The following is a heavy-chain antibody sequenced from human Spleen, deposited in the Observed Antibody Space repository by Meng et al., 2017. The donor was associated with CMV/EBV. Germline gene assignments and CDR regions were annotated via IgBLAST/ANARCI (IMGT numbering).Heavy chain of an antibody. J-gene: IGHJ5*02. CDR1: GFTFSNYA. CDR3: AKDSTYSA. Sequence: GESLKISCAASGFTFSNYAMNWVRQAPGKGLEWVAVIYAGGRSAYYADSVKGRFTIFRDSSKNTVYLEMNSLRAEETALYYCAKDSTYSAWGQGTLVTVSS. CDR2: IYAGGRSA. V-gene: IGHV3-23*03. D-gene: IGHD6-13*01.